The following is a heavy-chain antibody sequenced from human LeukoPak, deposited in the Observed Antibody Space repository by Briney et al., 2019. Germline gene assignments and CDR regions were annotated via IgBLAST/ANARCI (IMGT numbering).Heavy chain of an antibody. D-gene: IGHD6-19*01. J-gene: IGHJ6*02. CDR1: GDSVSSNSAA. CDR3: ARDGSATSSGWYNSYYYYGMDV. CDR2: TYYRSKWYN. Sequence: SQTLSLTCAISGDSVSSNSAAWNWIRQSPSRGLEWLGRTYYRSKWYNDYAVSVKSRITINPDTSKNQFSLQLNSVTPEDTAVYYCARDGSATSSGWYNSYYYYGMDVWGQGTTVTVS. V-gene: IGHV6-1*01.